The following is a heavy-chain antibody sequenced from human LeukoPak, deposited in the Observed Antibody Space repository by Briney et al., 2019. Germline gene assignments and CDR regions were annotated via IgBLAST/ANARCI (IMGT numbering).Heavy chain of an antibody. V-gene: IGHV3-23*01. J-gene: IGHJ4*02. CDR2: ISGSGGST. CDR3: AKDVVSVAVAGTTLFDY. CDR1: GFTFSSYA. D-gene: IGHD6-19*01. Sequence: GGSLRLSCAASGFTFSSYAMSWVRQAPGKGLERVSAISGSGGSTYYADSVKGRFTISRDNSKNTLYLQMNSLRAEDTAVYYCAKDVVSVAVAGTTLFDYWGQGTLVTVSS.